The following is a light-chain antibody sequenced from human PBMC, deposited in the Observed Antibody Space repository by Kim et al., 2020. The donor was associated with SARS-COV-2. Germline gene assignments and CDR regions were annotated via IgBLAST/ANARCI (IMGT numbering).Light chain of an antibody. Sequence: QSVLTQPASVSGSPGQAITISCTGTSSDVGSYNFVSWYQQYPGKAPKLMIYDVNIRPSGVSNRFSGSKSGNTASLSISALQAEDEADYYCNSFATRDMYVFGTGTKVTVL. J-gene: IGLJ1*01. CDR3: NSFATRDMYV. CDR1: SSDVGSYNF. CDR2: DVN. V-gene: IGLV2-14*03.